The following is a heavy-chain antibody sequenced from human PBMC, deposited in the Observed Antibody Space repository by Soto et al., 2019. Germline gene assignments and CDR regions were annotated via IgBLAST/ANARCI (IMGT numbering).Heavy chain of an antibody. D-gene: IGHD5-12*01. V-gene: IGHV3-74*01. CDR2: VKGDGSAT. CDR1: GFTFSSDW. Sequence: GGPLRLSCAASGFTFSSDWMDWVRHAPEKVLVWASRVKGDGSATHYADSVKGRFSILRDNVKNTLYLQMNSLRVEDTAVYYCARALGYSASWGQGTMVTVSS. J-gene: IGHJ3*01. CDR3: ARALGYSAS.